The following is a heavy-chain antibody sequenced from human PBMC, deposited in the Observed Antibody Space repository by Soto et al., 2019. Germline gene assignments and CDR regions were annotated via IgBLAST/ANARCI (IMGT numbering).Heavy chain of an antibody. Sequence: ASVKVSCKASGYTFTSYGISWVRQAPGQGLEWMGWISAYNGNTSYAQKLQGRVTMTTDTSTSTAYMELRSLRSDDTAVYYCARVDTAMVKSRYYYYGMDVWGQGTTVTVSS. V-gene: IGHV1-18*01. CDR2: ISAYNGNT. CDR3: ARVDTAMVKSRYYYYGMDV. J-gene: IGHJ6*02. D-gene: IGHD5-18*01. CDR1: GYTFTSYG.